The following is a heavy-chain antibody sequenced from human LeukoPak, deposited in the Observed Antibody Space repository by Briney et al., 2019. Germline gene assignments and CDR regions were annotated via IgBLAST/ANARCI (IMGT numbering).Heavy chain of an antibody. J-gene: IGHJ4*02. D-gene: IGHD2/OR15-2a*01. CDR2: IYPTDSDT. V-gene: IGHV5-51*01. CDR1: GYRFTNYW. CDR3: ARAGYSNRWDGVDY. Sequence: GESLRISCQASGYRFTNYWIGWVRQMPGKGLEWMGIIYPTDSDTRYSPSFQGQVTISVDKSINTAYLQWSSLKASDSAMYYCARAGYSNRWDGVDYWGQGTLVTVSS.